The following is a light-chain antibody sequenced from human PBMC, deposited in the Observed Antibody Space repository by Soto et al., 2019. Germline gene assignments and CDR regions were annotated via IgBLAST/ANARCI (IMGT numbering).Light chain of an antibody. J-gene: IGLJ2*01. Sequence: QSVLTQPASVSGSPGQSITISCTGTSSDVGAYKYVSWYQQHPGKAPKLMIYDVSNRPSGVSSRFSGSKSGNTASLTISGLQAEDEADYYCSSYTDSRHVVFGGGTKLTVL. V-gene: IGLV2-14*01. CDR1: SSDVGAYKY. CDR3: SSYTDSRHVV. CDR2: DVS.